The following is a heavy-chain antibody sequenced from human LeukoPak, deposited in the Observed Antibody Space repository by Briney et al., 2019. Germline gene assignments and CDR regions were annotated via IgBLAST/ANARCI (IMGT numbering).Heavy chain of an antibody. Sequence: GGSLRLSCAASGFTFSSYAMSWVRQAPGKGLEWFSSISGSGGSTYYADSVKGRFTISRDNSKNTLYLQMNSLRAEDTAVYYCAKVEYGDYQPNLDYWGQGTLVTVSS. CDR3: AKVEYGDYQPNLDY. CDR2: ISGSGGST. J-gene: IGHJ4*02. D-gene: IGHD4-17*01. V-gene: IGHV3-23*01. CDR1: GFTFSSYA.